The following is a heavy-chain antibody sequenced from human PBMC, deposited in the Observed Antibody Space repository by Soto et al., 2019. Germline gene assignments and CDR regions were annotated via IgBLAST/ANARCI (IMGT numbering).Heavy chain of an antibody. D-gene: IGHD2-8*02. CDR3: AREAGGYHYYYGMDV. V-gene: IGHV3-48*03. CDR2: ISSSGSTI. J-gene: IGHJ6*02. CDR1: GFTFSSYE. Sequence: EVQLVESGGGLVQPGGSLRLSCAASGFTFSSYEMNWVRQAPGKGLEWVSYISSSGSTIYYADSVKGRFTISRDNAKNSLYLQMNSLRAEDTAVYYCAREAGGYHYYYGMDVWGQGTTVTVSS.